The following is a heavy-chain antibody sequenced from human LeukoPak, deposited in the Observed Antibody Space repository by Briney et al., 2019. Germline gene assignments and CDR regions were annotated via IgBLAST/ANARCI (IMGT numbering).Heavy chain of an antibody. CDR1: GFTFNNYW. V-gene: IGHV3-7*03. CDR3: AKDPHVTIFGVVHGSVGFDY. CDR2: INQDGTEK. D-gene: IGHD3-3*01. Sequence: PGGSLRLSCAASGFTFNNYWMSWVRQAPGKGLEWLANINQDGTEKYYVDSVKGRFTISRDNAKNTLYLQMNSLRAEDTAVYYCAKDPHVTIFGVVHGSVGFDYWGQGTLVTVSS. J-gene: IGHJ4*02.